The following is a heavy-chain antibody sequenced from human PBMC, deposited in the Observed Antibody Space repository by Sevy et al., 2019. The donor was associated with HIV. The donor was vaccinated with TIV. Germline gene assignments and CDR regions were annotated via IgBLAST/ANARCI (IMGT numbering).Heavy chain of an antibody. CDR2: IYYSGST. CDR1: GGSISSGDYC. V-gene: IGHV4-30-4*01. CDR3: AGAPVSTVVAPWIRPYFDY. J-gene: IGHJ4*02. D-gene: IGHD2-15*01. Sequence: SETLSLTCTVSGGSISSGDYCWSWIRQPPGKGLEWIGYIYYSGSTYYNPSLKSRVTISVDTSKNQFSLSLSSVTAADTAVHYCAGAPVSTVVAPWIRPYFDYWGQGTLVTVSS.